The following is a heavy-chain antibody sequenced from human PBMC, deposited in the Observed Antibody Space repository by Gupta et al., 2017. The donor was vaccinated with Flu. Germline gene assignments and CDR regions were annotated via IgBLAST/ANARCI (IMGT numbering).Heavy chain of an antibody. CDR1: GGSISSGGFY. CDR3: AREAPPPWTYDF. J-gene: IGHJ4*02. V-gene: IGHV4-31*03. D-gene: IGHD1-1*01. CDR2: IYYNGDT. Sequence: QVQLQESGPGLVTPSQTLTLTCIVSGGSISSGGFYWSWIRQHPGKRLEWIGYIYYNGDTFYNPSLGSRVSISVDTSKNQFSLTVNSVTAADTAVYYCAREAPPPWTYDFWGQGTLVTVSS.